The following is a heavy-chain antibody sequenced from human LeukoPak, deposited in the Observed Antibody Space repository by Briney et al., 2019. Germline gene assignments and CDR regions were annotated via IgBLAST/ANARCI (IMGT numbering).Heavy chain of an antibody. Sequence: SETLSLTCAVYGGSFSGYYWSWIRQPPGKGLEWIGEINHSGSTNYNPSLKSRVTISVDTSKNQFSLKLSSVTAADTAVYYCARIDGIAPYCSSTSCCGDFDYWGQGTLVTVSS. D-gene: IGHD2-2*01. CDR1: GGSFSGYY. J-gene: IGHJ4*02. V-gene: IGHV4-34*01. CDR3: ARIDGIAPYCSSTSCCGDFDY. CDR2: INHSGST.